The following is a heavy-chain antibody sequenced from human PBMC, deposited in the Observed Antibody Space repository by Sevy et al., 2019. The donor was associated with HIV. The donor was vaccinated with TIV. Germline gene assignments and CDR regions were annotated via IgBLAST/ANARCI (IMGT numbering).Heavy chain of an antibody. J-gene: IGHJ4*02. CDR2: IYYNGHI. Sequence: SETLSLTCTVSGGSITSLYWNWIRQPPGKGLEWIANIYYNGHINYNPSLKSRVTFTIDTSKNQFSLGLSSVTAADTAMYYCAGENAWGRGYSWGQGTLVTVSS. CDR1: GGSITSLY. CDR3: AGENAWGRGYS. V-gene: IGHV4-59*11. D-gene: IGHD1-26*01.